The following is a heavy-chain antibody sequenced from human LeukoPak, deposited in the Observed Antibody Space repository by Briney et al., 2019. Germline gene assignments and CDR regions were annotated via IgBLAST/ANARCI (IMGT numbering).Heavy chain of an antibody. V-gene: IGHV3-23*01. CDR2: ISGSGGST. CDR3: AKDQYSSSWYWFDP. CDR1: GFTFSSYA. D-gene: IGHD6-13*01. J-gene: IGHJ5*02. Sequence: GGSLRLSCAASGFTFSSYAMSWVRQAPGKGLEWVSAISGSGGSTYYADSVKGRFTISRDNSKNTLYLQVNSLRAEDTAVYYCAKDQYSSSWYWFDPWGQGTLVTVSS.